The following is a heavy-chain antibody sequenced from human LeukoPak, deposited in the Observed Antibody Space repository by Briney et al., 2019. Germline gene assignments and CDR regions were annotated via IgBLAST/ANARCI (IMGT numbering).Heavy chain of an antibody. V-gene: IGHV3-21*01. D-gene: IGHD3-10*01. CDR2: ISSTSTYI. CDR3: AREMGYMVRGVLPSDY. Sequence: GGSLRLSCAASGFTFSSFSMNWVRQAPGKGLEWVSPISSTSTYIYYADSLRGRFTISRDNAKNSLYLQMSSLRAEDTAVYYCAREMGYMVRGVLPSDYWGQGTLVTVSS. CDR1: GFTFSSFS. J-gene: IGHJ4*02.